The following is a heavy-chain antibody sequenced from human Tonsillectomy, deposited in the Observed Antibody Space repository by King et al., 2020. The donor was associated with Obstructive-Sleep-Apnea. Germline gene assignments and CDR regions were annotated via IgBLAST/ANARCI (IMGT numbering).Heavy chain of an antibody. V-gene: IGHV4-39*07. CDR1: VGSISSSSYY. CDR2: IYYTGST. J-gene: IGHJ5*02. CDR3: ARATGMTTVIGDWFDP. D-gene: IGHD4-11*01. Sequence: QLQESGPGLVKPSETLSLTCTVSVGSISSSSYYWGWIRQTPGKGLGWIGSIYYTGSTYYNPSLKSRVIISVDTSKKHFSLKLSSVTAADTAVYYCARATGMTTVIGDWFDPWGQGTLVTVSS.